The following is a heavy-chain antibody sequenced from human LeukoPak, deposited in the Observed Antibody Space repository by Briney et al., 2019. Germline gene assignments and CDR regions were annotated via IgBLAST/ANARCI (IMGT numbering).Heavy chain of an antibody. J-gene: IGHJ5*02. CDR3: AGGGTTVTPPFPFLGP. Sequence: PGGSLRLSCAAAGFTFSSYSMNWVRQAPGKGLEWVSYISSSSGTIYYADSVKGRFTISRDNAKNSLYLQMNSLRAEDTAVYYCAGGGTTVTPPFPFLGPWGQGTLVTVP. D-gene: IGHD4-17*01. CDR2: ISSSSGTI. V-gene: IGHV3-48*01. CDR1: GFTFSSYS.